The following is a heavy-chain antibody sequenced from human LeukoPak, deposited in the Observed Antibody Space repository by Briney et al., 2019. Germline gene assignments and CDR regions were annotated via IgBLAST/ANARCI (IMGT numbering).Heavy chain of an antibody. Sequence: GESLRLSCAASGFSFSTYTMNWARQAPGKGLEWVSSISGSGSYIYYSDSVKGRFTISRDNAKNSLSLQTNSLRAEDTAIYYCASHFWNYYRIDYWGQGILVTVSS. J-gene: IGHJ4*02. CDR3: ASHFWNYYRIDY. V-gene: IGHV3-21*01. CDR1: GFSFSTYT. CDR2: ISGSGSYI. D-gene: IGHD3-3*02.